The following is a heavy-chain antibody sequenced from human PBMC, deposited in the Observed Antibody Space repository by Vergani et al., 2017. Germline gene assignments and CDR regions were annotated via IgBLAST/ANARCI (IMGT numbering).Heavy chain of an antibody. Sequence: EVQLVESGGGLVQPGGSLRLSCAASGFTFSSYEMNWVRQAPGKGLEWVSYISSSGSTIYYADSVKGRFTISRDNAKNSLYLQMNSLRAEDTAVYYCASRHRIALAGPAPDWYFDLWGRGTLVTVSS. D-gene: IGHD6-19*01. CDR2: ISSSGSTI. CDR3: ASRHRIALAGPAPDWYFDL. CDR1: GFTFSSYE. J-gene: IGHJ2*01. V-gene: IGHV3-48*03.